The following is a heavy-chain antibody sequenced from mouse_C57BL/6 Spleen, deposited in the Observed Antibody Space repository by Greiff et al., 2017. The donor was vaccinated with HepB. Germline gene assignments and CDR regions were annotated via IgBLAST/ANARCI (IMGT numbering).Heavy chain of an antibody. CDR2: IDPSDSYT. CDR3: ARDDGYPRYAMDY. CDR1: GYTFTSYW. J-gene: IGHJ4*01. D-gene: IGHD2-3*01. Sequence: QVQLQQPGAELVMPGASVKLSCKASGYTFTSYWMHWVKQRPGQGLEWIGEIDPSDSYTNYNQKFKGKSTLTVDKSSSTAYMQLSSLTSEDSAVYYCARDDGYPRYAMDYRGQGTSVTVSS. V-gene: IGHV1-69*01.